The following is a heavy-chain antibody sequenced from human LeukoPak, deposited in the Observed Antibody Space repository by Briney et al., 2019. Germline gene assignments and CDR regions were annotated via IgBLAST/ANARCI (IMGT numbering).Heavy chain of an antibody. J-gene: IGHJ4*02. CDR3: ARAEMATIYFDY. Sequence: GRSLRLSCEASGFTFSTYNMHWVRQAPGKGLVWVAVISNDGDNKYYADSVKGRFTVSRDNSKNTLYLQMNSLRAEDTAVYYCARAEMATIYFDYWGQGTLVTVSS. CDR1: GFTFSTYN. V-gene: IGHV3-30*04. CDR2: ISNDGDNK. D-gene: IGHD5-24*01.